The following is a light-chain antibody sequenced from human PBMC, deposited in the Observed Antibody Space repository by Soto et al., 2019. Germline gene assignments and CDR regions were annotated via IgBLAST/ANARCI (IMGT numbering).Light chain of an antibody. CDR2: GAS. V-gene: IGKV3-20*01. CDR1: QSVSSTH. CDR3: HQYGSSPQT. Sequence: EIVLTQSPGTLSLSPGDRATLFCRASQSVSSTHLAWYHQKPGQAPRLLIYGASTRASGIPDRFSGSGSGTDFTLTIRRMETQHFAVYYCHQYGSSPQTFGQGTKVDI. J-gene: IGKJ1*01.